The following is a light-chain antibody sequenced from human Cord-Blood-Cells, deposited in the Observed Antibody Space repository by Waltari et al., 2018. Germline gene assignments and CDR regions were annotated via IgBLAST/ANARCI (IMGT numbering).Light chain of an antibody. CDR2: DVS. CDR1: SSDVGGYNY. V-gene: IGLV2-14*01. J-gene: IGLJ3*02. Sequence: QSALTQPASGSGSPGQSITISCTGTSSDVGGYNYVSWYQQHPGKAPKLMIYDVSKRPSGVSNRFSGSTSGNTASLTISGLQAEDEADYYCSSYTSSSTWVFGGGTTLTVL. CDR3: SSYTSSSTWV.